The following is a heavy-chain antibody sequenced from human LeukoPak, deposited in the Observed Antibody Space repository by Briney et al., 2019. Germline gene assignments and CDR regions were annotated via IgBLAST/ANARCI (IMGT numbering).Heavy chain of an antibody. V-gene: IGHV4-61*02. J-gene: IGHJ3*02. CDR3: AGPYDSSGYYYNDAFDI. CDR1: GGSISSSSYY. D-gene: IGHD3-22*01. CDR2: IYTSGSTNT. Sequence: SETLSLTCTVSGGSISSSSYYWGWIRQPPGKGLEWIGRIYTSGSTNTNYNPSLKSRVTISLDTSNNQFSLKLSSATAADTAVYYCAGPYDSSGYYYNDAFDIWGQGTMVTVSS.